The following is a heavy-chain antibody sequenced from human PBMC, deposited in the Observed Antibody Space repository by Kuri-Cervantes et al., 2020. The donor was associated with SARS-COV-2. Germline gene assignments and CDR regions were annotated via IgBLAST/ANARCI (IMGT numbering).Heavy chain of an antibody. CDR2: ISSYSGNT. J-gene: IGHJ4*02. CDR3: ARHIRVLTTIRLDY. D-gene: IGHD4-17*01. V-gene: IGHV1-18*01. Sequence: ASVKVSCKASGYTFSFYGLSWVRQAPGQGLEWMGWISSYSGNTNYAQNLQGRVTMTTDTSTNTAYMELRSLRSDDTAVYYCARHIRVLTTIRLDYWGQGTLVTVSS. CDR1: GYTFSFYG.